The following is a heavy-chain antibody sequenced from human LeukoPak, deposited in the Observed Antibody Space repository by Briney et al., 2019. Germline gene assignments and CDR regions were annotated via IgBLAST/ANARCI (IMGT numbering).Heavy chain of an antibody. CDR1: GGSISSYY. CDR3: ARGRVYYDSSS. Sequence: SETLSLTCTVSGGSISSYYWSWIRQPPGKGLEWIGYIYYSGSTNYNPSLKSRVTISVDTSKNQFSLKLSSVTAADTAVYYCARGRVYYDSSSWGQGTLVTVSS. CDR2: IYYSGST. J-gene: IGHJ5*02. D-gene: IGHD3-22*01. V-gene: IGHV4-59*01.